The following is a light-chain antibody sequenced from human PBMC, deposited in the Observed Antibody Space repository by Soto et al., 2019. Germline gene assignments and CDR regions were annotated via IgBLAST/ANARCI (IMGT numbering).Light chain of an antibody. J-gene: IGLJ1*01. CDR1: SSDVGSYNY. Sequence: QSALTQPASVPGSPGQSITISCTGTSSDVGSYNYVSWYQQHPGKAPKLMVYDVSNRPSGVSNRFSGSKSGNAASLTISGLQAEDEADYYCGSYTTTSTYVFGPGTKLTVL. CDR2: DVS. CDR3: GSYTTTSTYV. V-gene: IGLV2-14*01.